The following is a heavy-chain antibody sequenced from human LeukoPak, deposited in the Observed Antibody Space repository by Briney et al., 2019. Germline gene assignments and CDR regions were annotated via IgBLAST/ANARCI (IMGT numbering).Heavy chain of an antibody. J-gene: IGHJ4*02. Sequence: PSETLSLTCTVSGGSISDYYWTWIRQPAGQGLEWIGRIYSSGSTNYNPSLKSRVTMSVDTSKNQFSLKLTSVTAADTAVYYCAREPNYSGSYLPDYWGQGTLVTVSS. CDR2: IYSSGST. V-gene: IGHV4-4*07. CDR1: GGSISDYY. CDR3: AREPNYSGSYLPDY. D-gene: IGHD1-26*01.